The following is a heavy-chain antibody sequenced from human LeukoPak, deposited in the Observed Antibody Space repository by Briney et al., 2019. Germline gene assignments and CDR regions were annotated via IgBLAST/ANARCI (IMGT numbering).Heavy chain of an antibody. Sequence: PGGSLRLSCAASGFTFSSYSMNWVRQAPGKGLEWVSSISGSSSYMYYADSVKGRFTISRDNAKNSLLLQMNSLRAEDTAVYYCARDESSGTVDYWGQGTLVTVSS. CDR2: ISGSSSYM. V-gene: IGHV3-21*01. D-gene: IGHD1-1*01. CDR1: GFTFSSYS. CDR3: ARDESSGTVDY. J-gene: IGHJ4*02.